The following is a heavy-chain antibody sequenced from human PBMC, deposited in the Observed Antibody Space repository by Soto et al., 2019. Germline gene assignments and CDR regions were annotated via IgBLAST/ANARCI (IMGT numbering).Heavy chain of an antibody. J-gene: IGHJ5*02. V-gene: IGHV4-30-2*01. Sequence: QLQLQESGSGLVRPSQTLSLTCAVSGGSISSGGYSWNWIRQPPGKGLEWIGYIYHSGSTLYNPSLKTRVPSPVAKDKIQFSLKMTAVTAADTTGYYCSIDQLEGKWFDAWWEVSLVTVSS. CDR1: GGSISSGGYS. CDR2: IYHSGST. CDR3: SIDQLEGKWFDA. D-gene: IGHD1-1*01.